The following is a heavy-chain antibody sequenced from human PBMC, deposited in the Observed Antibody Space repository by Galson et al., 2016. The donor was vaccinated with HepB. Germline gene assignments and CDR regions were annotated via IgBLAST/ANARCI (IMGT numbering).Heavy chain of an antibody. CDR3: AVLFYSSSWYKGWFDP. V-gene: IGHV4-39*01. J-gene: IGHJ5*02. D-gene: IGHD6-13*01. CDR1: GGSISSSSYY. Sequence: ETLSLTCTVSGGSISSSSYYWGWIRQPPGKGLEWIGSIYYSGSTYYNPSLKSRVTISVDTSKHQFSLKLSSVTAADTAVYYCAVLFYSSSWYKGWFDPWGQGTLVTVSS. CDR2: IYYSGST.